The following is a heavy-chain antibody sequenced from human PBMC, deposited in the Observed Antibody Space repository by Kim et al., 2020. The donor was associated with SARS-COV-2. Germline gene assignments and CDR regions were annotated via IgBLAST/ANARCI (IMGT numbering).Heavy chain of an antibody. CDR1: GFTFSSYG. CDR2: ISYDGSNK. V-gene: IGHV3-30*03. Sequence: GGSLRLSSAASGFTFSSYGMHWVRQAPGKGLEWVAVISYDGSNKYYADSVKGRFTISRDNSKNTLYLQMNSLRAEDTAVYYCASGRDILTGYRLLGMDVWGQGTTVTVSS. CDR3: ASGRDILTGYRLLGMDV. J-gene: IGHJ6*02. D-gene: IGHD3-9*01.